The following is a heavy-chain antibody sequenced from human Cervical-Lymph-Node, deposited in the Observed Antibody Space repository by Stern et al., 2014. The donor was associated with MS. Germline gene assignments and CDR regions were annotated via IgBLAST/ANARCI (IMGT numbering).Heavy chain of an antibody. CDR1: GFTFSDYN. V-gene: IGHV3-21*01. J-gene: IGHJ4*02. Sequence: EVQLVESGGGLVKPGGSLRLSCAVSGFTFSDYNMNWVRQAPGKGLEWVSSISSSSTYIYYVDSVKGRFTISRDTAKNSLYLQMNSLRVEDTAVYYCARVIGSGWKTTAFDYWGQGTLVTVSS. D-gene: IGHD6-19*01. CDR3: ARVIGSGWKTTAFDY. CDR2: ISSSSTYI.